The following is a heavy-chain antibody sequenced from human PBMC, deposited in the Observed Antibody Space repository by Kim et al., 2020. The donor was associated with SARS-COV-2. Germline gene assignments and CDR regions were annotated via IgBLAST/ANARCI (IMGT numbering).Heavy chain of an antibody. J-gene: IGHJ4*02. D-gene: IGHD6-19*01. V-gene: IGHV3-23*01. CDR1: GFTFRTYA. CDR2: IGGST. Sequence: GGSLRLSCAASGFTFRTYAMTWVRQAPGKGLEWVSSIGGSTYYADSVKGRFTISRDNSKKTLYLQMNSLRAEDTAVYYCAIHNSGWYFDYWGQGTLLTVSS. CDR3: AIHNSGWYFDY.